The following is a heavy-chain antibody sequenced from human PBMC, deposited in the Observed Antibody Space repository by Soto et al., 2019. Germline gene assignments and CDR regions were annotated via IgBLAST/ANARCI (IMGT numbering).Heavy chain of an antibody. CDR3: ARDSGYDFVDV. CDR2: INPSGGST. D-gene: IGHD5-12*01. CDR1: GYTFTSYY. J-gene: IGHJ6*04. V-gene: IGHV1-46*03. Sequence: ASVKVSCKSSGYTFTSYYMHCVRQAPGRGLEWMGIINPSGGSTSYAQKFQGRVTMTRDTSTSTVYMELSSLRSEDTAVYYCARDSGYDFVDVWGKGTTVTVSS.